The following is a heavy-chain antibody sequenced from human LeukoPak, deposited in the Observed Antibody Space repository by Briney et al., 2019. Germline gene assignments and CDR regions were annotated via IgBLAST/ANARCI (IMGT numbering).Heavy chain of an antibody. CDR1: GFTFSSYD. Sequence: PGGSLRLSCAASGFTFSSYDMHWVRQAPGKGLEWVAVIWYGGSNKYYADSVKGRFTISRDNSKNTLYLQMNSLRAEDTAVYYCAKERFYCSSTSCYTGLGYWGQGTLVTVSS. CDR2: IWYGGSNK. D-gene: IGHD2-2*01. J-gene: IGHJ4*02. CDR3: AKERFYCSSTSCYTGLGY. V-gene: IGHV3-30*02.